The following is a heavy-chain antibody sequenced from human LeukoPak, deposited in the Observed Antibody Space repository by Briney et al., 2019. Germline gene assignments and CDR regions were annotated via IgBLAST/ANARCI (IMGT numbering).Heavy chain of an antibody. CDR1: GYTFTSYD. Sequence: ASVKVSCKASGYTFTSYDINWVRQAPGQGLEWMGWMNPNSGNTGYAQKFQGRVTITRNTSISTAYMELSSLRSEDTAVYYCARGPPYYYGSGYYFDCWGQGTLVTVSS. CDR3: ARGPPYYYGSGYYFDC. D-gene: IGHD3-10*01. V-gene: IGHV1-8*03. CDR2: MNPNSGNT. J-gene: IGHJ4*02.